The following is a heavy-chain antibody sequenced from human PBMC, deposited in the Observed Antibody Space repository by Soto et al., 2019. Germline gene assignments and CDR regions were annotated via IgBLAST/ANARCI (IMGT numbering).Heavy chain of an antibody. CDR1: GFTFSRQA. J-gene: IGHJ4*02. D-gene: IGHD2-15*01. CDR3: ATGFLGLCTGGNCPLDY. Sequence: QVQLVESGGGVVQPERSLRLSCAASGFTFSRQAMHWVRQAPGRGLEWVAVIWYHGIDKYYADSVKGRFTISRDNSKNTVYLQMNCLRGKDTAVYYCATGFLGLCTGGNCPLDYWGQGTLVTVSS. V-gene: IGHV3-33*01. CDR2: IWYHGIDK.